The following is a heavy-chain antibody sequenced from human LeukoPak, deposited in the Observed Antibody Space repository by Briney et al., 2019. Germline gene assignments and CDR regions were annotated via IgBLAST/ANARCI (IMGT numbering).Heavy chain of an antibody. CDR1: GFTFSSYE. V-gene: IGHV3-48*03. J-gene: IGHJ6*04. CDR3: AELGITMIVGV. D-gene: IGHD3-22*01. CDR2: ISSSGSTI. Sequence: GRSLRLSCAASGFTFSSYEMNWVRQAPGKGLEWVSYISSSGSTIYYADSVKGRFTISRDNAKNSLYLQMNSLRAEDTAVYYCAELGITMIVGVWGKGTTVTISS.